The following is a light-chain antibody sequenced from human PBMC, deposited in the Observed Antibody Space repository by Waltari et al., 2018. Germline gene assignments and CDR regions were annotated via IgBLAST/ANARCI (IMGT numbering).Light chain of an antibody. V-gene: IGKV3-20*01. CDR3: QQYGSSPGT. Sequence: EIVLTQSPGTLSLSPGDGATLSCRASQSVKGSSLAWYQQKPGQAPRLLIYGASRRATGIPDRFSGSGSGTDFTLTITRLEPEDFAMYYCQQYGSSPGTFGPGTKVNL. J-gene: IGKJ3*01. CDR1: QSVKGSS. CDR2: GAS.